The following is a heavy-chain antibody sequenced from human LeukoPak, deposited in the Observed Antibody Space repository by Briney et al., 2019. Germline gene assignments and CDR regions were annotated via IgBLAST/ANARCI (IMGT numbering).Heavy chain of an antibody. Sequence: GGSLRLSCAASGFTFSSYGMHWVRQAPGKGLEWVAVIWYDGGNKYYADSVKGRFTISRDNSKNTLYLQMNSLRAEDTAVYYCAGGSSGYFPVDYWGQGTLVTVSS. V-gene: IGHV3-33*01. CDR2: IWYDGGNK. CDR1: GFTFSSYG. D-gene: IGHD3-22*01. J-gene: IGHJ4*02. CDR3: AGGSSGYFPVDY.